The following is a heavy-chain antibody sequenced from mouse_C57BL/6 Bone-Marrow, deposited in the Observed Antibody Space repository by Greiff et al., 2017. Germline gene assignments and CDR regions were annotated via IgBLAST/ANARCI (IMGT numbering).Heavy chain of an antibody. CDR3: ASTDDSFDY. D-gene: IGHD2-4*01. V-gene: IGHV1-9*01. CDR1: GYTFTGYW. Sequence: VQLQESGAELMKPGASVKLSCKATGYTFTGYWIEWVKQRPGHGLEWIGEILPGGGSTNYTEKFKGKATFTADTSSNTAYLPLSSLTTEDSAIXYSASTDDSFDYWGQGTTLTVSS. CDR2: ILPGGGST. J-gene: IGHJ2*01.